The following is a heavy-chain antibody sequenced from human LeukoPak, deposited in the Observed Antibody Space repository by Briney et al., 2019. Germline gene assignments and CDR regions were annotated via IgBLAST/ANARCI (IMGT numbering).Heavy chain of an antibody. CDR3: AKDGDSSGWYMELDY. D-gene: IGHD6-19*01. V-gene: IGHV3-23*01. Sequence: GGSLRLSCAASGFTFSSYAMSWVRQAPGKGLEWVSAISGSGGSTYYADSVKGRFTISRDNSKNTLYLQMNSLRAEDTAVYYCAKDGDSSGWYMELDYWGQGTLVTVSS. CDR1: GFTFSSYA. J-gene: IGHJ4*02. CDR2: ISGSGGST.